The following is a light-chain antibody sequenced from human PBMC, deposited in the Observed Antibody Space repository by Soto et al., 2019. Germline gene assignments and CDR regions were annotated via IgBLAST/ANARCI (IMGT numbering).Light chain of an antibody. Sequence: DIQLTQFPPTLSASVGDRVIITCRTSQDINGWLACYRQKPGKAPNLLIYEASTLHTGVPSRFSGGGSGTEFTLTISSLQPDDSATFSCQQYNSDPYTFGQGTRLEIK. CDR1: QDINGW. J-gene: IGKJ2*01. CDR2: EAS. V-gene: IGKV1-5*03. CDR3: QQYNSDPYT.